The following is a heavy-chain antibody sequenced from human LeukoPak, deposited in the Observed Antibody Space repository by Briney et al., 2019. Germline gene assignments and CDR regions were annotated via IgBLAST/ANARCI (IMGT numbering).Heavy chain of an antibody. D-gene: IGHD5-18*01. V-gene: IGHV3-74*01. Sequence: GGSLILSCAASGLTLSGYWMHWVRQAPGKGLVWVSRINGDASSTSYADSVKGRFTISRDNAKSTLYLQMNSLRVEDTAVYYCARARGNTYGYFEYWGQGTLVTVSS. CDR1: GLTLSGYW. CDR3: ARARGNTYGYFEY. J-gene: IGHJ4*02. CDR2: INGDASST.